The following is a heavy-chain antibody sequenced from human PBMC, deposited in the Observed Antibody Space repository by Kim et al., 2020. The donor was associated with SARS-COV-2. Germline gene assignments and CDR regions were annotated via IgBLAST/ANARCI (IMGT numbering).Heavy chain of an antibody. CDR3: AKDHGYGGNCGFDY. D-gene: IGHD2-15*01. J-gene: IGHJ4*02. Sequence: ADSVEGRLTISRDNSKNTLYLQMNSLRAEDTAVYYCAKDHGYGGNCGFDYWRQGTLVTVSS. V-gene: IGHV3-30*02.